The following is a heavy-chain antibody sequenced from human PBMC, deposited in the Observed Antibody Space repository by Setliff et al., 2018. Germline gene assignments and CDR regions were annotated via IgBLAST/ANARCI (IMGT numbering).Heavy chain of an antibody. V-gene: IGHV1-18*01. CDR3: ARVVGSGGSGGHWYFDL. CDR1: GYTFTSYG. J-gene: IGHJ2*01. CDR2: ISAYNGNT. Sequence: ASVKVSCKASGYTFTSYGISWVRQAPGQGLEWMGWISAYNGNTNYAQKLQGRVTMTTDTSTSTAYMELRSLRSDDTAVYYCARVVGSGGSGGHWYFDLWGRGTLVTVSS. D-gene: IGHD2-15*01.